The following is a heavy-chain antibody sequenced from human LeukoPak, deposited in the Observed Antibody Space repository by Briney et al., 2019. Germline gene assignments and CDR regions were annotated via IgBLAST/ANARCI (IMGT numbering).Heavy chain of an antibody. J-gene: IGHJ6*03. D-gene: IGHD3-22*01. CDR1: GGSISSYY. Sequence: SETLSLTCTVSGGSISSYYWSWIRQPPGKGLERIGYIYYSGSTNYDPSLKSRVTISVDTSKNQFSLKLSSVTAADTAVYYCARLYYYDSSGYRPSTYYYYMDVWGKGTTVTVSS. V-gene: IGHV4-59*01. CDR2: IYYSGST. CDR3: ARLYYYDSSGYRPSTYYYYMDV.